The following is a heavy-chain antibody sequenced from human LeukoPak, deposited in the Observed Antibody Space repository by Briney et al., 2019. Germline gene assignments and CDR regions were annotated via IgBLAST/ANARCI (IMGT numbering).Heavy chain of an antibody. V-gene: IGHV3-23*01. Sequence: PGGSLRLSCAASGFTFSSYAMSWVRQAPGKGLEWVSAISGSGGSTYYADSVKGRFTISRDNSKNTLYLQMNSLRAEDTAVYYCAKDRGYYYDSSGPNEIIDYWGQGTLVTVSS. CDR2: ISGSGGST. CDR1: GFTFSSYA. D-gene: IGHD3-22*01. J-gene: IGHJ4*02. CDR3: AKDRGYYYDSSGPNEIIDY.